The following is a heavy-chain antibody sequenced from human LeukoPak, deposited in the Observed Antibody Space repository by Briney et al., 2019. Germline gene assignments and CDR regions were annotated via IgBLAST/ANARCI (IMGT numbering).Heavy chain of an antibody. CDR3: ASMTTVVTWFDP. CDR1: GGSISSGDYY. D-gene: IGHD4-23*01. Sequence: IPSETLSLTCTVSGGSISSGDYYWSWIRQPPGKGLEWIGYIYYSGSTYYNPSLKSRVTISVDTSKNQFSLKLSSVTAADTAVYYCASMTTVVTWFDPWGQGTLVTVSS. CDR2: IYYSGST. V-gene: IGHV4-30-4*01. J-gene: IGHJ5*02.